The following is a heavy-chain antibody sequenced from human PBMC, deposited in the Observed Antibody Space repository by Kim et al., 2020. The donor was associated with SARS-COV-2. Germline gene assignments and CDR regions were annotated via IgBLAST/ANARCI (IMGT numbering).Heavy chain of an antibody. CDR3: ATGKVDSSGFDY. D-gene: IGHD3-22*01. CDR1: GYTLTELS. V-gene: IGHV1-24*01. CDR2: FDPEDGET. J-gene: IGHJ4*02. Sequence: ASVKVSCKVSGYTLTELSMHWVRQAPGKGLEWMGGFDPEDGETIYAQKFQGRVTMTEDTSTDTAYMELSSLRSEDTAVYYCATGKVDSSGFDYWGQGTLVTVSS.